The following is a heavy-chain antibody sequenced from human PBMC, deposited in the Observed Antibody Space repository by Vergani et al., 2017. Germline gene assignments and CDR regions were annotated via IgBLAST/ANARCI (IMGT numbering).Heavy chain of an antibody. Sequence: QVQLVQSGAEVKKPGSSVKVSCKASGGTFSSYTISWVRQAPGQGLEWMGRIIPILGIANYAQKFKGRVTITADKSTSTAYMELSSLRSEDTAVYYCASNAYGDYGNFDYWGQGTLVTVSS. CDR1: GGTFSSYT. CDR3: ASNAYGDYGNFDY. V-gene: IGHV1-69*02. CDR2: IIPILGIA. J-gene: IGHJ4*02. D-gene: IGHD4-17*01.